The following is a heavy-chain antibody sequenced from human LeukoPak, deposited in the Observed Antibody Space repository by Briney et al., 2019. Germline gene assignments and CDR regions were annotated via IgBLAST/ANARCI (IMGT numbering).Heavy chain of an antibody. V-gene: IGHV4-59*01. Sequence: SETLSLTCTVSGGSISSYYWSWIRQPPRKGLEWIGYIYYSGSTNYNPSLKSRVTISVDTSKNQFSLKLSSVTAADTAVYYCARAPPVYCSSTSCYSVWFDPWGQGTLVTVSS. J-gene: IGHJ5*02. CDR2: IYYSGST. CDR1: GGSISSYY. CDR3: ARAPPVYCSSTSCYSVWFDP. D-gene: IGHD2-2*01.